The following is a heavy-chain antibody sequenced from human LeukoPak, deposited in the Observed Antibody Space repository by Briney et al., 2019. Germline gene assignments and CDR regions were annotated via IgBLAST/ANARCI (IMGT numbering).Heavy chain of an antibody. Sequence: SVKVSCKASGGTFSSYAISWVRQAPGQGLEWMGGIIPIFGTANYAQKFQGRVTITADESTSTAYMELSSLRSEDTAVYYCARDQGGIAAAASGLWFDPWGQGTLVTVSS. D-gene: IGHD6-13*01. CDR3: ARDQGGIAAAASGLWFDP. J-gene: IGHJ5*02. CDR1: GGTFSSYA. V-gene: IGHV1-69*13. CDR2: IIPIFGTA.